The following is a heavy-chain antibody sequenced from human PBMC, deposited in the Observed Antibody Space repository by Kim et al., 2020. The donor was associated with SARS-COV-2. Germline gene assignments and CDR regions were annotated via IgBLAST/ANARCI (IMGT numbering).Heavy chain of an antibody. CDR2: ISGSGGST. CDR1: GFTFSSYA. CDR3: AKDRYYYGSGSYFHG. D-gene: IGHD3-10*01. Sequence: GGSLRLSCAASGFTFSSYAMSWVRQAPGKGLEWVSAISGSGGSTYYADSVKGRFTISRDNSKNTLYLQMNSLRAEDTAVYYCAKDRYYYGSGSYFHGWGQGTLVTVSS. V-gene: IGHV3-23*01. J-gene: IGHJ4*02.